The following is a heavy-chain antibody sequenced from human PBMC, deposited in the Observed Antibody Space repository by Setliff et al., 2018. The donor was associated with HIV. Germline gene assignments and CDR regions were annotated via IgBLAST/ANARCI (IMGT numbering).Heavy chain of an antibody. CDR1: GFTFSNYA. J-gene: IGHJ4*02. CDR2: ISTNGGST. V-gene: IGHV3-64*02. Sequence: GESLKISCAASGFTFSNYALHWVRQAPGKGLEYVSGISTNGGSTYYADSVKGRFTISRDNSKNTLYLQMGSLRTEDMAVYYCARDGNLIRGHGYFDYWGQGTLVTVSS. CDR3: ARDGNLIRGHGYFDY. D-gene: IGHD3-10*01.